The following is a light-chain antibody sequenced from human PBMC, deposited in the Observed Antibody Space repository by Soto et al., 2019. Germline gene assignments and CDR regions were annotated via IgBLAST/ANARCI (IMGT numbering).Light chain of an antibody. CDR3: QQFHDRPIT. CDR1: QDISIF. V-gene: IGKV1-33*01. Sequence: DIQLSQSPPSLSASIGDRVTITCQATQDISIFLNWYQQKPGKAPELLIYDATILETGVPSRFSGSGSGTDFTFTISGLQPEDLATYYCQQFHDRPITFRQGTRLEIK. J-gene: IGKJ5*01. CDR2: DAT.